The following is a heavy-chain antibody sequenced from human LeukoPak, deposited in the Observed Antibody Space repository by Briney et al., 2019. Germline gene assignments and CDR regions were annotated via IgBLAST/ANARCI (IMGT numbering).Heavy chain of an antibody. CDR3: ARSTPIYFYYSSGYYYSCAFDI. Sequence: GASVKVSCKASGGTFSSYAISWVRQAPGQGLEWMGGIIPIFGTANYAQKFKGRVTITTDESTSTAYMELSNLRSEDTAVYYCARSTPIYFYYSSGYYYSCAFDIWGQGTMVTVSS. CDR1: GGTFSSYA. D-gene: IGHD3-22*01. J-gene: IGHJ3*02. V-gene: IGHV1-69*05. CDR2: IIPIFGTA.